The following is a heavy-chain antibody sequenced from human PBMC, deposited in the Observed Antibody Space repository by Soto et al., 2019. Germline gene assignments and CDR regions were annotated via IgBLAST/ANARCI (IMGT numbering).Heavy chain of an antibody. V-gene: IGHV4-30-2*05. CDR2: IYYSGST. D-gene: IGHD3-22*01. CDR1: GGSISSGGYS. J-gene: IGHJ4*02. Sequence: SEILSLTCAVSGGSISSGGYSWSWIRQPPGKGLEWIGYIYYSGSTYYNPSLKSRVTISVDTSKNQFSLKLNSVTAADTAVYYCAASSGYYFSSDYWGQGTLVTVSS. CDR3: AASSGYYFSSDY.